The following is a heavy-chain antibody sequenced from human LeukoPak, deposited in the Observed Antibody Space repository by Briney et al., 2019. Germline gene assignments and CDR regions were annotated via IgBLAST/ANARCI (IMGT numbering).Heavy chain of an antibody. CDR1: GGSISSFY. CDR3: ARVFGPPHVVNYGMDV. D-gene: IGHD3-22*01. Sequence: PSETLSLTCTVSGGSISSFYWSWIRQPPGKGLEWIGYIYYSGSTNYNPSLKSRVTISVDTSKNQFSLQLSSVTAADTAVYYCARVFGPPHVVNYGMDVWGQGTTVTVSS. V-gene: IGHV4-59*01. CDR2: IYYSGST. J-gene: IGHJ6*02.